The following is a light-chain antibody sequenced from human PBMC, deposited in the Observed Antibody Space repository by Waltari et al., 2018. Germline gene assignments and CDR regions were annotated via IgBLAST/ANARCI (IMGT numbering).Light chain of an antibody. V-gene: IGKV4-1*01. CDR3: QQCYTFPYT. J-gene: IGKJ2*01. CDR2: WAS. CDR1: QSVLSSSNNKNY. Sequence: DIVMTQSTDSLAVSLGERATINCKSSQSVLSSSNNKNYLVWYQQKPGQSPKLLISWASTRESGVPDRFSGSGSGTDFTLTIISLQAEDVAVYYCQQCYTFPYTFGQGTKLEIK.